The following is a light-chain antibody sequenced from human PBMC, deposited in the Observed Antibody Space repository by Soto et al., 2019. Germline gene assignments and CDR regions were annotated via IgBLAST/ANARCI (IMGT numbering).Light chain of an antibody. CDR1: QSISSY. CDR3: QQSYRTPRM. V-gene: IGKV1-39*01. J-gene: IGKJ1*01. CDR2: AAS. Sequence: DIQMTQSPSSLSASVGDRVTITCRASQSISSYLNWYQQKPGKAPKLLIYAASSLQSGVPSRFSGSGSGTDFTLTISSLQPEDFATYYCQQSYRTPRMFGQGTKVDVK.